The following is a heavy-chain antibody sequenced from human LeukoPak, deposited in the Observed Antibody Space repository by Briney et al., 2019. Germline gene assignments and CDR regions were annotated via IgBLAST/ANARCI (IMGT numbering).Heavy chain of an antibody. J-gene: IGHJ3*02. Sequence: VGSLRLSCAASGFTFSSYGMHWVRQAPDKGLEWVAVISYDGSNKYYADSVKGRFTISRDNSKNTLYLQMNSLRAEDTAVYYCAKDFLAAARPYDAFDIWGQGTMVTVSS. V-gene: IGHV3-30*18. CDR3: AKDFLAAARPYDAFDI. D-gene: IGHD6-6*01. CDR1: GFTFSSYG. CDR2: ISYDGSNK.